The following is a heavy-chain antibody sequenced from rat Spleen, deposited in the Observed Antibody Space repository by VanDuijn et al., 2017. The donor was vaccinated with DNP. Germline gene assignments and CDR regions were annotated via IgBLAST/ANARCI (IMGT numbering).Heavy chain of an antibody. Sequence: EVQVVESGGGLVQPGRSMKLSCAASGFTFTNYAMAWVRQAPKKGLEWVATISYDGSRTYYRDSVKGRFTISRDNAKSTLYLQMDSLRSEDTATYYCARGSSSIYWYFDFWGPGTMVTVSS. J-gene: IGHJ1*01. V-gene: IGHV5-7*01. D-gene: IGHD1-2*01. CDR2: ISYDGSRT. CDR1: GFTFTNYA. CDR3: ARGSSSIYWYFDF.